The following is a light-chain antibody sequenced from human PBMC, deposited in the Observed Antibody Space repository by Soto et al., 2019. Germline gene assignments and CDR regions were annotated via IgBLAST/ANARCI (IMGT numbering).Light chain of an antibody. V-gene: IGKV3-15*01. Sequence: EVVMTQSPATLSVSPGEGATLSCRASQFVGNKLAWYQQKPGQAPRLLIYFASTRATGIPARFSGSGSGTEFTLPLSTLQSEDFAVYYCQQYDNWPPWTFGQGTKVEI. CDR3: QQYDNWPPWT. J-gene: IGKJ1*01. CDR2: FAS. CDR1: QFVGNK.